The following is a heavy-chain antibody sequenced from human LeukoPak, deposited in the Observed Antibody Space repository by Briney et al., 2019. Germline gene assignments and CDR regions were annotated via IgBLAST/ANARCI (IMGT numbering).Heavy chain of an antibody. CDR3: ARHHYGSGSDDAFDI. CDR1: GFTFSSYA. J-gene: IGHJ3*02. V-gene: IGHV3-30*04. D-gene: IGHD3-10*01. Sequence: GGSLRLSCAASGFTFSSYAMHCVRQAPGKGLEWVAVISYDGSNKYYADSVKGRFTISRDNSKNTLYLQMNSLRAEDTAVYYCARHHYGSGSDDAFDIWGQGTMVTVSS. CDR2: ISYDGSNK.